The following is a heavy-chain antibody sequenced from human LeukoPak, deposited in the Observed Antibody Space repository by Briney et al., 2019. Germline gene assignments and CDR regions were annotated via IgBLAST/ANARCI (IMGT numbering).Heavy chain of an antibody. CDR1: GYTFTGYY. CDR2: INPNSGGT. CDR3: AVGGLLWFGEFHQPSFDY. J-gene: IGHJ4*02. V-gene: IGHV1-2*04. Sequence: RASVKVSCKASGYTFTGYYMHWVRQAPGQGLEWMGWINPNSGGTNYAQKFQGWATMTRDTSISTAYMELSRLRSDDTAVYYCAVGGLLWFGEFHQPSFDYWGQGTLVTVSS. D-gene: IGHD3-10*01.